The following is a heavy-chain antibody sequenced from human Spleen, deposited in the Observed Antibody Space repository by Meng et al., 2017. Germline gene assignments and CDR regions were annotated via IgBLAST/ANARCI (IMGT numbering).Heavy chain of an antibody. J-gene: IGHJ4*02. V-gene: IGHV4-4*02. D-gene: IGHD1-26*01. CDR1: VGSISNSYW. Sequence: QVQLQESGPGLGKPSGTLSLTWAVSVGSISNSYWWSWVRQPPGQGLEWIGEIYHSGSTNYNPSLKSRVTISVDKSKNQFSLNLSSVTAADTAVYYCARWDRSGSYQVYWGQGTLVTVSS. CDR2: IYHSGST. CDR3: ARWDRSGSYQVY.